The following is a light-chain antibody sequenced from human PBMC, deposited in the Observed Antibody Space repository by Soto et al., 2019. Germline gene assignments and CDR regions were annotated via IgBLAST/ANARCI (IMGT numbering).Light chain of an antibody. CDR3: QQYVSSPRT. CDR2: GAS. J-gene: IGKJ1*01. CDR1: QTVYNGF. Sequence: ENVLTQSPGTLSLSPGERATLSCRASQTVYNGFLAWYQQKPGHAPRLLIYGASSRATGIPDRFSGSGSGTDFTLTISSLEPEDFAVYYCQQYVSSPRTFGQGTKVDIK. V-gene: IGKV3-20*01.